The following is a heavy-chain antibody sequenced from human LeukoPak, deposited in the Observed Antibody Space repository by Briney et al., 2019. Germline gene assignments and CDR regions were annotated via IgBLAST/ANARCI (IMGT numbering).Heavy chain of an antibody. V-gene: IGHV3-21*01. CDR1: GFAFSTYS. CDR2: SSSRSTYI. D-gene: IGHD2-21*02. Sequence: AGGSLRLSCAASGFAFSTYSMNWVRQAPGRGLEWVSCSSSRSTYINYTDSVRGRFTISRDNAKNSLYLQMDSLRVEDTAVYYCATLGPTGGDFTYNWFDPWGQGTLVTVSS. CDR3: ATLGPTGGDFTYNWFDP. J-gene: IGHJ5*02.